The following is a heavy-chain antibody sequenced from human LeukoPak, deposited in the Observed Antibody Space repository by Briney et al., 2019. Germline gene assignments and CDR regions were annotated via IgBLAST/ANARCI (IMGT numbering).Heavy chain of an antibody. D-gene: IGHD2-2*01. CDR1: GFTFHNYG. V-gene: IGHV3-20*04. CDR3: ARDDVSSTISPPYYMDV. J-gene: IGHJ6*03. Sequence: GGSLRLSCAASGFTFHNYGMSWVRQVPGKGLEWVSGINWSGDSSSYADSVKGRFTVSRDNAQNSLYLQMNSLRAEDTALYFCARDDVSSTISPPYYMDVWGEGITVTVSS. CDR2: INWSGDSS.